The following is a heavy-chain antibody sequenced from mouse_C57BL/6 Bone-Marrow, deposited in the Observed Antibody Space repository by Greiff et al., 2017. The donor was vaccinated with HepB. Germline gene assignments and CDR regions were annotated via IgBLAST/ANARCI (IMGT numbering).Heavy chain of an antibody. CDR1: GFTFSDYG. J-gene: IGHJ4*01. CDR3: ATVVAGDYYAMDY. D-gene: IGHD1-1*01. V-gene: IGHV5-17*01. CDR2: ISSGSSTI. Sequence: DVKLVESGGGLVKPGGSLKLSCAASGFTFSDYGMHWVRQAPEKGLEWVAYISSGSSTIYYADTVKGRFTISRDNAKNTLFLQMTSLRSEDTAMYYCATVVAGDYYAMDYWGQGTSVTVSS.